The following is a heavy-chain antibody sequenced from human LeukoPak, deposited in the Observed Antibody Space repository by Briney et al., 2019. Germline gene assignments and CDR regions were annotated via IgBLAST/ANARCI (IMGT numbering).Heavy chain of an antibody. CDR1: GFTFSSYW. J-gene: IGHJ3*02. V-gene: IGHV3-7*01. Sequence: GGSLRLSCAASGFTFSSYWMTWVRQAPGKGLEWVANIKQDGSEKYYVDSVKGRFTISRDSANDSLYLQLNSLRAEDTAVYYCARERGGFCSGTSCYKAFDIWGQGTMVTVSS. CDR2: IKQDGSEK. CDR3: ARERGGFCSGTSCYKAFDI. D-gene: IGHD2-2*02.